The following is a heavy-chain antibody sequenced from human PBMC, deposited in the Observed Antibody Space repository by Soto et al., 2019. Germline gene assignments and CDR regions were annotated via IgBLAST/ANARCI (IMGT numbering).Heavy chain of an antibody. V-gene: IGHV4-59*01. D-gene: IGHD2-15*01. CDR3: ARDYCSGGTCYFDY. J-gene: IGHJ4*02. Sequence: SETLSLTCTVSGGSISTYYWSWIRQPPGKGLEWIGYVYYSGTTNYNPSLKSRVTISVDTSKNQFSLKLSSVTAADTAVYYCARDYCSGGTCYFDYWGQGTLVTVSS. CDR1: GGSISTYY. CDR2: VYYSGTT.